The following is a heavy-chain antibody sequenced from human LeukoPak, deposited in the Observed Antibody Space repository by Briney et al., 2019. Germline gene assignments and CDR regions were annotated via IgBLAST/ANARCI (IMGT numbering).Heavy chain of an antibody. CDR1: GGSISSYY. V-gene: IGHV4-4*07. CDR2: IYTSGST. J-gene: IGHJ5*02. CDR3: ARGNDFWSGYYSRGWFDP. D-gene: IGHD3-3*01. Sequence: PSETLSLTCTVSGGSISSYYWSWIRQPAGKGLEWIGRIYTSGSTNYNPSLKSRVTMSVHTSKNQFSLKLSSVTAADTAVYYCARGNDFWSGYYSRGWFDPWGQGTLVTVSS.